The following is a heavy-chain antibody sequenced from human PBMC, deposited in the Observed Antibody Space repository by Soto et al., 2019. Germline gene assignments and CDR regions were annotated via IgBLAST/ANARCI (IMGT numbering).Heavy chain of an antibody. CDR3: ARKSSSSSWFDP. J-gene: IGHJ5*02. CDR1: GYTFTSYG. D-gene: IGHD6-6*01. V-gene: IGHV1-18*01. Sequence: ASVKVSCKASGYTFTSYGISWVRQAPGQGLEWMGWISAYNGNTNYAQKLQGRVTMTTDTSTRTAYMELRGLRSDDTAVYYCARKSSSSSWFDPWGLGTLVTVSS. CDR2: ISAYNGNT.